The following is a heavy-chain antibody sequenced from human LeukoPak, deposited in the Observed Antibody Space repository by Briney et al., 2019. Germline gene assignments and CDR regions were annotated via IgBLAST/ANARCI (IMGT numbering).Heavy chain of an antibody. CDR1: GGSFSGYY. CDR3: ARRGVWLQFKHLDY. CDR2: INHSGST. Sequence: SETLSLTCAVYGGSFSGYYWSWIRQPPGKGLEWIGEINHSGSTNYNPSPKSRVTISVDTSKNQFSLKLSSVTAADTAVYYCARRGVWLQFKHLDYWGQGTLVTVSS. J-gene: IGHJ4*02. D-gene: IGHD5-24*01. V-gene: IGHV4-34*01.